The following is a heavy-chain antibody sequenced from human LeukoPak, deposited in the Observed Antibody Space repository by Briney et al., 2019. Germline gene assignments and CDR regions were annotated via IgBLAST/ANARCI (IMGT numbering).Heavy chain of an antibody. V-gene: IGHV3-9*01. CDR1: GFTFGDYG. CDR3: VKDIRYYDSSGAFDA. J-gene: IGHJ3*01. Sequence: QPGRSLRLSCEASGFTFGDYGMHWVRQPPGKGLEWVSGISWNSDITGYADSVKGRFTISRDNAKKSLNLQLNSLGAEDTALYYCVKDIRYYDSSGAFDAWGQGTMVTVSS. CDR2: ISWNSDIT. D-gene: IGHD3-22*01.